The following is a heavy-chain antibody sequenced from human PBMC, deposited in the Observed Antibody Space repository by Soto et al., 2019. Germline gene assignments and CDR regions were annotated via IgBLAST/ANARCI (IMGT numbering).Heavy chain of an antibody. Sequence: QVQLQESGPGLVKPSQTLSLTCTVSGGSISSGGYYWSWIRQHPGKGLEWIRYIYYSGSTYYNPSLKSRVTTSVDTSKHHSSQTLSSVTAADTAVYSCASYQPSYAFDIWGQGTMVTVSS. V-gene: IGHV4-31*03. CDR3: ASYQPSYAFDI. CDR1: GGSISSGGYY. J-gene: IGHJ3*02. CDR2: IYYSGST. D-gene: IGHD2-2*01.